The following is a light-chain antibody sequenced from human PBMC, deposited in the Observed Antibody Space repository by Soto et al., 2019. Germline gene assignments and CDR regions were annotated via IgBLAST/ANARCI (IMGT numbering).Light chain of an antibody. V-gene: IGKV3-20*01. CDR2: GAS. J-gene: IGKJ4*01. CDR3: QQYDNSPLT. Sequence: EIVLTQSPGTLSLSPGERATLSCRASQPISSHNYLAWYQQKPGQAPRVLIYGASRRATGISDRFSGSESGTDFTLTISRLEPEDFAVYYCQQYDNSPLTFGGGTKVEIK. CDR1: QPISSHNY.